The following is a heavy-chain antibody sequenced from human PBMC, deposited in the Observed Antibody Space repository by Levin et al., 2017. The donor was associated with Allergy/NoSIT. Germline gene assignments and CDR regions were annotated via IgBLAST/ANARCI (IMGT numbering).Heavy chain of an antibody. V-gene: IGHV4-39*01. Sequence: SETLSLTCTVSGGSIRDTSYYWGWIRQPPGQGLEWIASVYDRGNTYYSPSLQSRLTISVDTSKNQFFLRVTSVTAADTAIYFCARHSRTINGVENNYYFDYWGQGTLVTVSS. D-gene: IGHD3-3*01. J-gene: IGHJ4*02. CDR3: ARHSRTINGVENNYYFDY. CDR1: GGSIRDTSYY. CDR2: VYDRGNT.